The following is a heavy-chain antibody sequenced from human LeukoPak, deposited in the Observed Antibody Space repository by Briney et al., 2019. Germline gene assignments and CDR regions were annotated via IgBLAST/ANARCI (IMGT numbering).Heavy chain of an antibody. J-gene: IGHJ4*02. CDR2: ISGSGGST. Sequence: GGSLRLSCAASGFTFSSYAMSWVRQAPGKGLEWVSAISGSGGSTYYTDSVKGRFTISRDNSKNTLYLQMNSLRAEDTAVYYCAEPEGGYYDIRPDWGQGTLVTVSS. CDR3: AEPEGGYYDIRPD. V-gene: IGHV3-23*01. CDR1: GFTFSSYA. D-gene: IGHD3-22*01.